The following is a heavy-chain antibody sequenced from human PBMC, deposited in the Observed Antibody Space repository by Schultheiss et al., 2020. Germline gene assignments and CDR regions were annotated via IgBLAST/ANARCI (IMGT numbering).Heavy chain of an antibody. CDR1: GFTFSSSE. CDR2: ISSSSSYT. D-gene: IGHD4/OR15-4a*01. V-gene: IGHV3-48*03. J-gene: IGHJ4*02. CDR3: ARNYGAFDC. Sequence: GGSLRLSCAASGFTFSSSEMNWVRQAPGKGLEWVSYISSSSSYTNYADSVKGRFTISRDNAKNSLYLQMDSLRAEDTAVYYCARNYGAFDCWGQGALVTVSS.